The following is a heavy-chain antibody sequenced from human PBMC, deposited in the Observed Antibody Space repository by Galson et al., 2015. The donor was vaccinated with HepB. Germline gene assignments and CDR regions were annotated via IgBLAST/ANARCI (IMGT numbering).Heavy chain of an antibody. J-gene: IGHJ2*01. V-gene: IGHV3-33*08. D-gene: IGHD5-18*01. CDR3: ARGGDTAMVEFPYWYFDL. Sequence: SLRLSCAASGFTFSSYGMHWVRQAPGKGLEWVAVIWYDGSNKYYADSVKGRFTISRDNSKNTLYLQMNSLRAEDTAVYYCARGGDTAMVEFPYWYFDLWGRGTLVTVSS. CDR1: GFTFSSYG. CDR2: IWYDGSNK.